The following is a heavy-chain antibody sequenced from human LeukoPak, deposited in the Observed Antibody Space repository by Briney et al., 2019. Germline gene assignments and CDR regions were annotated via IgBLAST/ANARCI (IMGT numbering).Heavy chain of an antibody. CDR2: IYHSGST. D-gene: IGHD5-18*01. CDR1: GYSISSGYY. Sequence: NPSETLSLTCTVSGYSISSGYYWGWIRQPPGKGLEWIGSIYHSGSTYYNPSLKSRVTVSVDTSKNQFSLKLSSVTAADTAVYYCARAGYSYGHSGYWGQGTLVTVSS. V-gene: IGHV4-38-2*02. CDR3: ARAGYSYGHSGY. J-gene: IGHJ4*02.